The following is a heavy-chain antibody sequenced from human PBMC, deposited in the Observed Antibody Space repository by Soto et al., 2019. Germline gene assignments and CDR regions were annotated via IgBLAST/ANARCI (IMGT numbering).Heavy chain of an antibody. Sequence: QVQLVESGGGVVQPGRSLRLSCAASGFTFSSYGMHWVRQAPGKGLEWVAVIWYDGSNKYYADSVKGRFTISRDNSKNTLYLQMNSLSAEDMAVYYCARGGSSSWYGALGYWGQGTLVTVSS. CDR3: ARGGSSSWYGALGY. V-gene: IGHV3-33*01. J-gene: IGHJ4*02. CDR2: IWYDGSNK. D-gene: IGHD6-13*01. CDR1: GFTFSSYG.